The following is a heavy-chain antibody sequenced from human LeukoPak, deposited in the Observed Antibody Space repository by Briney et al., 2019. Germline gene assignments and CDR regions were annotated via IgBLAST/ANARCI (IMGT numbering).Heavy chain of an antibody. Sequence: SETLSLTCAVYGGSFSDSYWTWIRQPPGKGLEWIGEIHHNGTTNLNPSLQSRVSISVDTAKNQFFLRVASMTAADTALYYCARGRKVSGVRRINWARHENYFFYYIDVWGKGTSVSVSS. D-gene: IGHD1-14*01. CDR2: IHHNGTT. V-gene: IGHV4-34*01. J-gene: IGHJ6*03. CDR1: GGSFSDSY. CDR3: ARGRKVSGVRRINWARHENYFFYYIDV.